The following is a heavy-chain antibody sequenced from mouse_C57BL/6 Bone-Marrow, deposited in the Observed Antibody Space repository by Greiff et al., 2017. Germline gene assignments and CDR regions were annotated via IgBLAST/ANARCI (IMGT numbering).Heavy chain of an antibody. CDR2: ISDGGSYT. J-gene: IGHJ1*03. Sequence: EVKVVESGGGLVKPGGSLKLSCAASGFTFSSYAMSWVRQTPEKRLEWVATISDGGSYTYYPDNVKGRFTISRDNAKNNLYLQMSHLKSEDTAMYYWAREDDSSDVWGTATTVTFSS. CDR1: GFTFSSYA. CDR3: AREDDSSDV. D-gene: IGHD2-4*01. V-gene: IGHV5-4*01.